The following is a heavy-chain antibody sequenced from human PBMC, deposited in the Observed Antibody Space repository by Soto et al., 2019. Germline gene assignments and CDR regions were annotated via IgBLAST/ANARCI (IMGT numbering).Heavy chain of an antibody. CDR3: ARESSVAIRGVIIDS. CDR1: GGSISSSN. CDR2: ITSSNNYI. D-gene: IGHD3-10*01. V-gene: IGHV3-21*01. Sequence: PSETLSLTCAVSGGSISSSNWWSWVRQPPGKGLEWVASITSSNNYIYYADSVKGRFTVSRDNAKNSLYLQMNSLRAEDTAIYYCARESSVAIRGVIIDSWGQGALVTVSS. J-gene: IGHJ4*02.